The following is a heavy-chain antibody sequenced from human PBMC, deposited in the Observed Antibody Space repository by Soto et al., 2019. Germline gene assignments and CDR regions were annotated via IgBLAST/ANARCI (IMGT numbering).Heavy chain of an antibody. J-gene: IGHJ4*02. D-gene: IGHD2-2*01. Sequence: VKVSCKASGGTFSSYAISWVRQAPGQGLEWMGGIIPIFGTANYAQKFQGRVTITADESTSTAYMELSSLRSEDTAVYYCARDGVDGNCSSTSCFMTSFDYWGQGTLVTVSS. V-gene: IGHV1-69*13. CDR2: IIPIFGTA. CDR3: ARDGVDGNCSSTSCFMTSFDY. CDR1: GGTFSSYA.